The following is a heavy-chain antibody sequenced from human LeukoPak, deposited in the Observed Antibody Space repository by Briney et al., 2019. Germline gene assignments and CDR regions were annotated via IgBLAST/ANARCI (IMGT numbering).Heavy chain of an antibody. V-gene: IGHV3-21*01. D-gene: IGHD6-13*01. CDR3: AREKVWAAAGFDY. Sequence: NSGGSLRLSCAASGFTFSSYGMNWVRQAPGKGLEWVSSISSSSTYIDYADSVKGRFTISRDNAKNSLYLQMNSLRAEDTAVYYCAREKVWAAAGFDYWGQGTPVTVSS. CDR1: GFTFSSYG. J-gene: IGHJ4*02. CDR2: ISSSSTYI.